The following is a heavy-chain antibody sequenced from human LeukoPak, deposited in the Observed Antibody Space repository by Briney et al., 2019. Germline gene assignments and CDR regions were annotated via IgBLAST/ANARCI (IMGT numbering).Heavy chain of an antibody. CDR1: GGSISSGGYY. V-gene: IGHV4-31*03. CDR2: IYYSGST. CDR3: ARDSPHYYYGMDV. J-gene: IGHJ6*02. Sequence: SETLSLTCTVSGGSISSGGYYWSWIRQHPGKGLEWIGYIYYSGSTYYNPSLKSRVTISVDTSKNQFSLKLSSVTAADTAVYYCARDSPHYYYGMDVWGQGTTVTVSS.